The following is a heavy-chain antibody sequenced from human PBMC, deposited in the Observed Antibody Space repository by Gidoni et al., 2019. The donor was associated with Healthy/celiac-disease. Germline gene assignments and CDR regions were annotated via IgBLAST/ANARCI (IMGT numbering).Heavy chain of an antibody. V-gene: IGHV3-48*02. J-gene: IGHJ4*02. CDR3: AREWGYCSGGSCYSSLDY. CDR1: GFIFCSYS. Sequence: EVQLVESGGGLVQPGGSLRLSCAASGFIFCSYSVHWVRQAPGKGLEWVSYISCSSSTRYYADSVKGRFTISRDNAKNSLYLQMNSLRDEDTAVYYCAREWGYCSGGSCYSSLDYWGQGTLVTVSS. CDR2: ISCSSSTR. D-gene: IGHD2-15*01.